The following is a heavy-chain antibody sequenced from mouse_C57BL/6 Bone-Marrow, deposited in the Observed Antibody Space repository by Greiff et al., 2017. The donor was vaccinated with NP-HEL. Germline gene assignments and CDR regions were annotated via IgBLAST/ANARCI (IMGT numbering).Heavy chain of an antibody. CDR2: IYPRSGNT. V-gene: IGHV1-81*01. Sequence: QVQLQQSGAELARPGASVKLSCKASGYTFTSYGIRWVKQRPGQGLEWIGEIYPRSGNTYYNEKFKGKATLTADKSSSTAYMELRSLTSEDSAVYFCARSTMITFDYWGQGTTLTVSS. J-gene: IGHJ2*01. CDR1: GYTFTSYG. D-gene: IGHD2-4*01. CDR3: ARSTMITFDY.